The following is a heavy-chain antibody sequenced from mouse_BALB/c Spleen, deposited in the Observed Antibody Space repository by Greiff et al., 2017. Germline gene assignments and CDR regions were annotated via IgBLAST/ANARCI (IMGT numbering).Heavy chain of an antibody. Sequence: QVQLKQPGAELVKPGASVKLSCKASGYTFTSYWMHWVKQRPGQGLEWIGEINPSNGRTNYNEKFKSKATLTVDKSSSTAYMQLSSLTSEDSAVYYCARDEDWGQGTTLTVSS. CDR1: GYTFTSYW. V-gene: IGHV1S81*02. J-gene: IGHJ2*01. CDR2: INPSNGRT. CDR3: ARDED.